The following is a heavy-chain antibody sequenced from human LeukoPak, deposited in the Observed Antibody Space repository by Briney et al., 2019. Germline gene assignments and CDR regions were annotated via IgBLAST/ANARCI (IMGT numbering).Heavy chain of an antibody. D-gene: IGHD1-26*01. Sequence: ASVKVSCKASGYTFTGYYMRWVRQAPGQGLEWMGWINPNSGGTNYAQKFQGWVTMTRDTSISTAYMELSSLRSEDTAVYYCARSGELHHFDYWGQGTLVTVSS. J-gene: IGHJ4*02. V-gene: IGHV1-2*04. CDR1: GYTFTGYY. CDR2: INPNSGGT. CDR3: ARSGELHHFDY.